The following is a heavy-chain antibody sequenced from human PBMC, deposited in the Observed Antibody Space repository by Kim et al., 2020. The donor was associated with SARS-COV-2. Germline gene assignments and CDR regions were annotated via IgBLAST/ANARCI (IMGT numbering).Heavy chain of an antibody. CDR1: GGSISSSSYY. D-gene: IGHD6-13*01. J-gene: IGHJ4*02. V-gene: IGHV4-39*01. CDR3: ARANGYSSSWAK. Sequence: SETLSLTCTVSGGSISSSSYYWGWIRQPPGKGLEWIGSIYYSGSTYYNPSLKSRVTISVDTSKNQFSLKLSSVTAADTAVYYCARANGYSSSWAKWGQGTLVTVSS. CDR2: IYYSGST.